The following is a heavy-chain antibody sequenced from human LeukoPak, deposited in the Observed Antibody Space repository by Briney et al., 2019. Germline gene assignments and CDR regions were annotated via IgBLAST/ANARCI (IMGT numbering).Heavy chain of an antibody. Sequence: GGSLRLSCAASGFTFSSYWMHWVRQAPGKGLEWVAVIWYDGSNKYYADSVKGRFTISRDNSKNTLYLQMNSLRAEDTAVYYCAKDRGIPQYYLDYWGQGTLVTVSS. CDR2: IWYDGSNK. J-gene: IGHJ4*02. D-gene: IGHD3-10*01. V-gene: IGHV3-33*06. CDR3: AKDRGIPQYYLDY. CDR1: GFTFSSYW.